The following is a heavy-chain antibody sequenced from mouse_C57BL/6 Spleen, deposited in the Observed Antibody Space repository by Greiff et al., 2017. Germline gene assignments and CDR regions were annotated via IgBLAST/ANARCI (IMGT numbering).Heavy chain of an antibody. CDR3: ARAGGNWDYSHYFDY. D-gene: IGHD4-1*01. Sequence: QVQLKQSGAELVRPGASVKLSCKASGYTFTDYYINWVKQRPGQGLEWIARIYPGSGNTYYNEKFKGKATLTAEKSSSTAYMQLSSLTSEDSAVYFCARAGGNWDYSHYFDYWGQGTTHTVSS. CDR1: GYTFTDYY. CDR2: IYPGSGNT. J-gene: IGHJ2*01. V-gene: IGHV1-76*01.